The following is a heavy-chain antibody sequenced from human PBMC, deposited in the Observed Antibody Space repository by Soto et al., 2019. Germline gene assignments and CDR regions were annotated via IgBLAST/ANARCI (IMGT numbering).Heavy chain of an antibody. J-gene: IGHJ6*02. CDR2: ISGYNGDT. Sequence: APVKVSCKASGYTFTRYGISWVRQAPGQGLEWMGWISGYNGDTNYAQKFQGRVSMTIDTSTTTAYMELRSLTSDDTAVYYCAKNGQPPYYYYGLDVWGQGTKVTVSS. D-gene: IGHD2-8*01. CDR3: AKNGQPPYYYYGLDV. V-gene: IGHV1-18*01. CDR1: GYTFTRYG.